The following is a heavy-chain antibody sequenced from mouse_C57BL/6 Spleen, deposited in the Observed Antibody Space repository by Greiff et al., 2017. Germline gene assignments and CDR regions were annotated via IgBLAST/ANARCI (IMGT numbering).Heavy chain of an antibody. V-gene: IGHV8-8*01. CDR1: GFSLSTFGMG. Sequence: LQQSGPGILQPSQTLSLTCSFSGFSLSTFGMGVGWIRQPSGKGLEWLAHIWWDDDKYYNPALKSRLTISKDTSKNQVFLKIANVDTADTATYYCARMGNYYGRRGVDYWGQGTTLTVSS. D-gene: IGHD1-1*01. CDR2: IWWDDDK. CDR3: ARMGNYYGRRGVDY. J-gene: IGHJ2*01.